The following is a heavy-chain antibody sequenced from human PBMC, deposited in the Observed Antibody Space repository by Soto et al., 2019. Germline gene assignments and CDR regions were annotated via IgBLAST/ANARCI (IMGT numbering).Heavy chain of an antibody. CDR2: ISSSSSYI. V-gene: IGHV3-21*01. CDR3: ARGPSDSSGGYMGPYYYYGMDV. CDR1: GFTFSSYS. J-gene: IGHJ6*02. D-gene: IGHD6-19*01. Sequence: PGGSLRLSCAASGFTFSSYSMNWVRQAPGKGLEWVSSISSSSSYIYYADSVKGRFTISRDNAKNSLYLQMNSLRAEDTAVYYCARGPSDSSGGYMGPYYYYGMDVWGQGTTVTVSS.